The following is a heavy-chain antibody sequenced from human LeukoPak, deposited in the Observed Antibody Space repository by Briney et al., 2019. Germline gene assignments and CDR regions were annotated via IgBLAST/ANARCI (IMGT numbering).Heavy chain of an antibody. D-gene: IGHD2-2*01. Sequence: KSGGSLTLSCATSGFSFSDQYMRWTPQAPGKGRECVSFISASGTSISYADSVKGRFTISRDNAKNSLYLQMNSLRPEDTAVYYCARHCTRASCYSFDYWGQGTLVTISS. CDR1: GFSFSDQY. J-gene: IGHJ4*02. CDR2: ISASGTSI. CDR3: ARHCTRASCYSFDY. V-gene: IGHV3-11*04.